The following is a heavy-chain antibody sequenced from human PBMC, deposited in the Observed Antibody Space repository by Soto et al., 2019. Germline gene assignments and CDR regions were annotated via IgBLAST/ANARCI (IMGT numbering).Heavy chain of an antibody. CDR3: EGDESFNDFGGGYPTDTWSAP. CDR1: GFTFSSYS. V-gene: IGHV3-21*01. D-gene: IGHD3-3*01. J-gene: IGHJ4*02. Sequence: PGGSLRLSCAASGFTFSSYSMNWVRQAPGKGLEWVSSISSSSSYIYYADSVKGRFTISRDNAKNSLYLQMNSLRAEDTAVYYCEGDESFNDFGGGYPTDTWSAPRGKGTLVPVP. CDR2: ISSSSSYI.